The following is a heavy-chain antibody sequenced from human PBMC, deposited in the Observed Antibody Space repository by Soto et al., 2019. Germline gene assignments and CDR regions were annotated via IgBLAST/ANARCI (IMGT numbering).Heavy chain of an antibody. CDR2: IIPILGTA. Sequence: QVQLVQSGAEVKKPGSSVKVSCKASGGTFSSYAISWVRQAPGQGLEWMGGIIPILGTANYAQKFQGRVTITADESTSTAYMELSSLRSEDTAVYYCATEYLDGPFDGAFDYWGQGTLVTVSS. CDR1: GGTFSSYA. V-gene: IGHV1-69*01. D-gene: IGHD2-2*02. CDR3: ATEYLDGPFDGAFDY. J-gene: IGHJ4*02.